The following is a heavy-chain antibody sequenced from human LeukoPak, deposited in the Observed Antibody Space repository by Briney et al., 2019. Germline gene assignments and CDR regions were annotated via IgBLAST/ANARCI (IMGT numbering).Heavy chain of an antibody. CDR3: ARQIYYDRSGYFYFN. D-gene: IGHD3-22*01. CDR1: GGSISSSGYY. J-gene: IGHJ4*02. CDR2: MSYSGST. Sequence: PSETLSLTCTVSGGSISSSGYYWGWIRRPPGKGLECIGIMSYSGSTYYNPSLKSRVTMSVDTSKNHFSLKLSSVTAADTAVYYCARQIYYDRSGYFYFNWGQGTLVIVSS. V-gene: IGHV4-39*01.